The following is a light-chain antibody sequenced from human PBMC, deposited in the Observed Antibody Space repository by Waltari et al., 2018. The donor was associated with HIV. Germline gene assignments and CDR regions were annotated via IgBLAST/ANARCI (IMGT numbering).Light chain of an antibody. CDR2: DVS. V-gene: IGLV2-14*01. CDR1: SSDLGGYTY. CDR3: SSYTGSSTYV. Sequence: QSALTQPASVSGSPGQSITISCTGTSSDLGGYTYVSWYQPHPGKAPKLMIYDVSKRPSGVSNRFSGSKSGNTASLTISGLQAEDEADYYCSSYTGSSTYVFGTGTKVTVL. J-gene: IGLJ1*01.